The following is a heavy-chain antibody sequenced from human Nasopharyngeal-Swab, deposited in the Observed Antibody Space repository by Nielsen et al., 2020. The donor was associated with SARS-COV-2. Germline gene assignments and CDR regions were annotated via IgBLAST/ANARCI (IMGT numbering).Heavy chain of an antibody. CDR1: GGTFSSHG. D-gene: IGHD6-19*01. Sequence: ASVKVSCKASGGTFSSHGISWVRQAPGQGLDWMGRINPNSGGTNYAQKFLGRVTMTRDTSISTAYMELSRLRSDDTAVYYCARKGQDPGGWEQWLVPSASYYYYMDVWGKGTTVTVSS. V-gene: IGHV1-2*06. CDR2: INPNSGGT. J-gene: IGHJ6*03. CDR3: ARKGQDPGGWEQWLVPSASYYYYMDV.